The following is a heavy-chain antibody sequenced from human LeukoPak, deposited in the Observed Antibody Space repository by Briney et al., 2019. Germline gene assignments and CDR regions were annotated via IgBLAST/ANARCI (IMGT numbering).Heavy chain of an antibody. CDR3: AKRIAVAGPYFDY. CDR2: INNAGSST. D-gene: IGHD6-19*01. Sequence: PGGSLRLSCVASGFTLRSYWMHWVRQVPGKGLVWVSRINNAGSSTNYADSVKGRFTISRDNAKNTLYLQMSSLRAEDTAVYYCAKRIAVAGPYFDYWGQGTLVTVSS. CDR1: GFTLRSYW. V-gene: IGHV3-74*01. J-gene: IGHJ4*02.